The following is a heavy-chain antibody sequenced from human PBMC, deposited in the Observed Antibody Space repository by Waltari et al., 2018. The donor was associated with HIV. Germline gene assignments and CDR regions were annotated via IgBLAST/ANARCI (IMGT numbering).Heavy chain of an antibody. J-gene: IGHJ6*02. CDR1: DYSISSGYY. CDR2: IYHSGSN. D-gene: IGHD3-9*01. CDR3: ARERGGYDILTGYWEVDV. V-gene: IGHV4-38-2*02. Sequence: QVQLQESGPGLVKPSETLSLTCAVSDYSISSGYYWGWIRQPPGKGLGWIGRIYHSGSNDYNPSRKSRVTISVDTSKNQFSLKLSSVTAADTAVYYWARERGGYDILTGYWEVDVWGQGTTVTVSS.